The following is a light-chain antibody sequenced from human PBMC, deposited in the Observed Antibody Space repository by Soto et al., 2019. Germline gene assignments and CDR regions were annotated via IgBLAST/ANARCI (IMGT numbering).Light chain of an antibody. J-gene: IGKJ3*01. Sequence: DIQMTQSPSSLSASVGDRVTITCRAGQGISNYLAWYQQRPGRAPKLLIYAASTLQSGVPSRFSGSGSGTDFTLTISSLQPEDVATYFCQRHNSAPFTFGPGTKVVIK. CDR2: AAS. CDR1: QGISNY. V-gene: IGKV1-27*01. CDR3: QRHNSAPFT.